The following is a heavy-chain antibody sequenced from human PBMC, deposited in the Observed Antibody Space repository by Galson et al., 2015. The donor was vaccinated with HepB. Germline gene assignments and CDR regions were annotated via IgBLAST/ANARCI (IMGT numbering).Heavy chain of an antibody. D-gene: IGHD3-16*02. V-gene: IGHV3-30*18. J-gene: IGHJ4*02. CDR3: AKGAHALFPASRYLDS. CDR1: GFTLGNYA. Sequence: SLRLSCAASGFTLGNYAMHWVRQAPGKGLEWVALISSDETEKFYADSVKGRFTASRDNSMNMLFLQMDSLRAEDSAVYYCAKGAHALFPASRYLDSWGRGTLVAVSS. CDR2: ISSDETEK.